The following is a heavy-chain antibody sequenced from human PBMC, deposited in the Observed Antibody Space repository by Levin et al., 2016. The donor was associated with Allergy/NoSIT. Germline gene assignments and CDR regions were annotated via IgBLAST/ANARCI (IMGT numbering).Heavy chain of an antibody. V-gene: IGHV5-51*01. D-gene: IGHD2/OR15-2a*01. CDR3: ATHSLVGFLRPLDF. J-gene: IGHJ3*01. CDR2: IYPGDSSI. CDR1: GYSFSTHW. Sequence: GGSLRLSCKGSGYSFSTHWIAWVRQLPGKGLEWVGIIYPGDSSIRYSPSFQGQVTLSADTSINTAYLQWSSLKASDTALYYCATHSLVGFLRPLDFWGHGTMVIVSS.